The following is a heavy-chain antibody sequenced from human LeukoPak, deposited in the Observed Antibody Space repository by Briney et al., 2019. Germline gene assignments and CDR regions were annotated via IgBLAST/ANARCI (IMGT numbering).Heavy chain of an antibody. J-gene: IGHJ4*02. V-gene: IGHV3-30*04. CDR2: ISYDGSNK. CDR1: GFTFSSYA. CDR3: SRDGMAY. Sequence: GGSLRPSCAASGFTFSSYAMHWVRQAPGKGLEWVAVISYDGSNKYYADSVKGRFTISRDNSKNTLYLQMNSLRAEDTAVYYCSRDGMAYWGQGTLVTVSS. D-gene: IGHD5-24*01.